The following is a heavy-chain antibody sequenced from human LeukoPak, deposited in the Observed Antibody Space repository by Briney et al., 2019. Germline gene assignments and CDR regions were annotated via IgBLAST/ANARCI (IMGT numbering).Heavy chain of an antibody. CDR2: INPNSGGT. D-gene: IGHD6-13*01. CDR1: GYTFTGYY. Sequence: ASVKVSCKASGYTFTGYYTHWVRQTPGQGLEWMRWINPNSGGTNYAQKFQGRVTMTRDTSISTAYMELSRLRSDDTAVYYCARDQPPNKAAAGTGPDYWGQGTLVTVSS. CDR3: ARDQPPNKAAAGTGPDY. V-gene: IGHV1-2*02. J-gene: IGHJ4*02.